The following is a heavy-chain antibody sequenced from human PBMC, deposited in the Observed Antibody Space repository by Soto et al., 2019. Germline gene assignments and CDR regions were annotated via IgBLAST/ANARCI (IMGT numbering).Heavy chain of an antibody. CDR1: GGTFSSYT. J-gene: IGHJ4*02. CDR3: AMGVVPAAEYFDY. V-gene: IGHV1-69*02. D-gene: IGHD2-2*01. CDR2: IIPILGIA. Sequence: QVQLVQSGAEVKKPGSSVKVSCKASGGTFSSYTISWVRQAPGQGLEWMGRIIPILGIANYAQKFQGRVTITADKSTSTAYMELSSLRSEDTAVYYCAMGVVPAAEYFDYWGQGTLVTVSS.